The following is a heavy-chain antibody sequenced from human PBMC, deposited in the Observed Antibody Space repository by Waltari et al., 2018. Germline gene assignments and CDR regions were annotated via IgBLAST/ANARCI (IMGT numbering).Heavy chain of an antibody. D-gene: IGHD1-1*01. V-gene: IGHV2-5*02. J-gene: IGHJ4*02. CDR3: AKGPTTLDY. CDR1: GFSITSSGVA. CDR2: IYGDDTE. Sequence: QITLKESGPTLVKPAQTLTLTCSFSGFSITSSGVAINWVRQPPGQALEWLALIYGDDTERYSPSGRDRVTVTRDASKNQVIFTMTNINPVDTATYYCAKGPTTLDYWGPGTLVTVSS.